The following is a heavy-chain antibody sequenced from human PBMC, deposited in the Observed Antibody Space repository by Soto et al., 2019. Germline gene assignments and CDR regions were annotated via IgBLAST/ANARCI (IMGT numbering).Heavy chain of an antibody. J-gene: IGHJ4*02. CDR1: GFTVSSNY. CDR2: IYSGGST. CDR3: ARSPYSSAQSYYFDY. V-gene: IGHV3-53*01. Sequence: PGGSLRLSCAASGFTVSSNYMSWVRQAPGKGLEWVSVIYSGGSTYYADSVKGRFTISRDNSKNTLYLQMNSLRAEDTAVYYCARSPYSSAQSYYFDYWGQGTLVNVSS. D-gene: IGHD6-19*01.